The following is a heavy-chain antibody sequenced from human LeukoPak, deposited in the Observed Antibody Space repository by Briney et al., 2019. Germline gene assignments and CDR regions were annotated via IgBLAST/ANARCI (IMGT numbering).Heavy chain of an antibody. D-gene: IGHD5-12*01. CDR3: ARARSGYEEFDY. V-gene: IGHV1-69*04. CDR1: GGTFSSYA. Sequence: SVKVSCKASGGTFSSYAISWVRQAPGQGLEWMGRIIPILGIANYAQEFQGRVTITADKSTSTAYMELSSLRSEDAAVYYCARARSGYEEFDYWGQGTLVTVCS. J-gene: IGHJ4*02. CDR2: IIPILGIA.